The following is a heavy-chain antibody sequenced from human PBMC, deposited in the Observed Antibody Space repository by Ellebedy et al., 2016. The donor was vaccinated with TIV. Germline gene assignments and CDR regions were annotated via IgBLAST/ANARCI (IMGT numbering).Heavy chain of an antibody. D-gene: IGHD3-22*01. CDR3: AYYGSSGYLTEYFQH. CDR2: INHSGST. Sequence: SETLSLXXAVYGGSFSGYYWSWIRQPPGKGLECIGEINHSGSTNYNPSLKSRVTISVDTSKNQFSLKLSSVTAADTAVYYCAYYGSSGYLTEYFQHWGQGTLVTVSS. J-gene: IGHJ1*01. CDR1: GGSFSGYY. V-gene: IGHV4-34*01.